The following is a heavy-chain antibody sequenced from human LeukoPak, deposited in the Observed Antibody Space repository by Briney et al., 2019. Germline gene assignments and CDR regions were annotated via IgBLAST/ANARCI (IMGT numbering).Heavy chain of an antibody. J-gene: IGHJ6*03. D-gene: IGHD3-10*01. CDR1: GGSISSGDYY. V-gene: IGHV4-39*07. CDR3: ARGQGSGSYYKDYYYYMDV. Sequence: SETLSLTCTVSGGSISSGDYYWSWIRQPPGKGLEWIGEINHSGSTNYNPSLKSRVTISVDMSKNQFSLKLSSVTAADTAVYYCARGQGSGSYYKDYYYYMDVWGKGTTVTVSS. CDR2: INHSGST.